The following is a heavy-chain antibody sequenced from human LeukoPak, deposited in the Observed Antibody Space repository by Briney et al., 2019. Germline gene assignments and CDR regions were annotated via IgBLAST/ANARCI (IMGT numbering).Heavy chain of an antibody. D-gene: IGHD3-22*01. J-gene: IGHJ4*02. Sequence: KPSETLSLTCTVSGGSISTYYWSCIRQPPGKGLEWLAYISHSGSTNFNPSLKSRVTISVDTSMNQFSLKLSSVTAADTAVYYCARESDYYDSSGYFDYWGQGTLVTVSS. V-gene: IGHV4-59*01. CDR1: GGSISTYY. CDR3: ARESDYYDSSGYFDY. CDR2: ISHSGST.